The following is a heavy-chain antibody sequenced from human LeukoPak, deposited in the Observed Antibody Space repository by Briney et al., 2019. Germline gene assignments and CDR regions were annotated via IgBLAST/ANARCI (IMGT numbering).Heavy chain of an antibody. Sequence: SETPSLTCTVSGGSISSYYWSWIRQPPGKGLEWIGYIYYSGSTNYNPSLKSRVTISVDTSKNQFSLKLSSVTAADTAVYYCARRRSSSWNHNWFDPWGQGTLVTVSS. CDR3: ARRRSSSWNHNWFDP. CDR1: GGSISSYY. D-gene: IGHD6-13*01. V-gene: IGHV4-59*08. CDR2: IYYSGST. J-gene: IGHJ5*02.